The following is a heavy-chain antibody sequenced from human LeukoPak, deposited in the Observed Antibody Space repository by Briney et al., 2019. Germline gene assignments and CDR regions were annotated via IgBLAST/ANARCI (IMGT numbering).Heavy chain of an antibody. J-gene: IGHJ6*03. Sequence: ASVKVSCKGSGGTFSSYAINWVRQAPAQGLELMGVSIPIFGTANYAQKFQGRVAITTDESTSTAYLELSSLRSEDTAVYYCARAAYGSGIDYYYYMDVWGKGTTVTVSS. CDR3: ARAAYGSGIDYYYYMDV. V-gene: IGHV1-69*05. D-gene: IGHD3-10*01. CDR1: GGTFSSYA. CDR2: SIPIFGTA.